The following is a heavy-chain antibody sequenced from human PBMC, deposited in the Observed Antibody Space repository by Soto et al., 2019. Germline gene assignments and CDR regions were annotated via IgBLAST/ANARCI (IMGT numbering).Heavy chain of an antibody. CDR3: AKDGRQLAPDY. J-gene: IGHJ4*02. CDR2: ISYDGSNK. CDR1: GFTFSIYG. V-gene: IGHV3-30*18. Sequence: GSLRLSCAASGFTFSIYGMHWVRQAPGKGLEWVAVISYDGSNKYYADSVKGRFTISRDNSKNTLYLQMNSLRAEDTAVYYCAKDGRQLAPDYWGQGTLVTVSS. D-gene: IGHD6-6*01.